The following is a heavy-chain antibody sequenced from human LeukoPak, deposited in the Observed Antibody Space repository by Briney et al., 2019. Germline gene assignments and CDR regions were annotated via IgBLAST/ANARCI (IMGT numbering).Heavy chain of an antibody. Sequence: ASVKVSCKASGYTFTGYYMHWVRQAPGQGLEWMGWINPNSGDTNYAQKFQGRVTMTRDTSISTAYMELSRLRSDDTAVYYCARVVAVAGTQDYWGQGTLVTVSS. J-gene: IGHJ4*02. CDR2: INPNSGDT. CDR1: GYTFTGYY. D-gene: IGHD6-19*01. V-gene: IGHV1-2*02. CDR3: ARVVAVAGTQDY.